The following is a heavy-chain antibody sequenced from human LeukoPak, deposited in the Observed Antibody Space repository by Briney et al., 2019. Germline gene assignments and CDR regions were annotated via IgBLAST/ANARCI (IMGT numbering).Heavy chain of an antibody. D-gene: IGHD6-13*01. Sequence: ASVKVSCKASGYTLTGCYMHWVRQAPGQGLEWMGWINPNSGGTNYAQKFQGRVTMTRDTSISTAYMELSRLRSDDTAVYYCARQSSSSWSCYDYWGQGTLVTVSS. J-gene: IGHJ4*02. CDR2: INPNSGGT. CDR3: ARQSSSSWSCYDY. V-gene: IGHV1-2*02. CDR1: GYTLTGCY.